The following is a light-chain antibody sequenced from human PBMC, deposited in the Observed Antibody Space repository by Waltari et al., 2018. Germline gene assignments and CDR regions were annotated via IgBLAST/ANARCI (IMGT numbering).Light chain of an antibody. V-gene: IGKV1-39*01. CDR1: QSISKN. CDR3: QQRSNWPPWT. J-gene: IGKJ1*01. Sequence: DIQMTQSPSSLSASVGDRVTITCRASQSISKNLNWYQQKPGKAPKLLIYAASSLQSGVSSGFSGSGSGTDFTLTISSLEPEDFAVYYCQQRSNWPPWTFGQGTKVEIK. CDR2: AAS.